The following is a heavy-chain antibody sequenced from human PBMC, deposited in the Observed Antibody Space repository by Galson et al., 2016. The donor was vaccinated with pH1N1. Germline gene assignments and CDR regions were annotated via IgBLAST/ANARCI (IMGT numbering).Heavy chain of an antibody. D-gene: IGHD2-15*01. CDR2: IIPILGIA. J-gene: IGHJ6*02. Sequence: SVKVSCKASGGTSSSYTINWVRQAPGQGLEWMGRIIPILGIANYAQKFQGRVTITADKSTGTAYMEVSTLRSEATAVYYCARGSGLPPFFYHNGMDVRGQGTTVTVSS. CDR1: GGTSSSYT. V-gene: IGHV1-69*02. CDR3: ARGSGLPPFFYHNGMDV.